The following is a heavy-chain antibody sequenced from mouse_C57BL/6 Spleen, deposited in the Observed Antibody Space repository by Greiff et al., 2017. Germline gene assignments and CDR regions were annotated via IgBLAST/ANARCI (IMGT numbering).Heavy chain of an antibody. J-gene: IGHJ1*03. CDR1: GYTFTSYW. D-gene: IGHD1-1*01. Sequence: VQLQQPGAELVRPGTSVKLSCKASGYTFTSYWMHWVKQRPGQGLEWIGVIDPSDSYTNYNQKFKGKATLTVDTSSSTAYMQLSSLTSEDSAVYYCARGGGRGWYFDVWGTGTTVTVSS. CDR3: ARGGGRGWYFDV. CDR2: IDPSDSYT. V-gene: IGHV1-59*01.